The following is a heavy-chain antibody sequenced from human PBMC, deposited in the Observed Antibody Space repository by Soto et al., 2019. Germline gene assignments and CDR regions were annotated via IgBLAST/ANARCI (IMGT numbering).Heavy chain of an antibody. D-gene: IGHD2-2*01. CDR3: ARDQPVPAAIGGNDAFDI. CDR2: ISAYNGNT. CDR1: GYTFTSYG. J-gene: IGHJ3*02. Sequence: ASVKVSCKASGYTFTSYGISWVRQAPGQGLEWMGWISAYNGNTNYAQKLQGRVTMTTDTSTSTAYMELRSLRSDDTAVYYCARDQPVPAAIGGNDAFDIWGQGTMVTVSS. V-gene: IGHV1-18*01.